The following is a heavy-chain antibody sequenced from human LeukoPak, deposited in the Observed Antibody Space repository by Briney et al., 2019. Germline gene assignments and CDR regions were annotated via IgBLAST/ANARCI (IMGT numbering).Heavy chain of an antibody. CDR1: GFTFSSYS. CDR3: ASPKDSSGLNYYYYYMDA. CDR2: ISSSSSTI. D-gene: IGHD3-22*01. V-gene: IGHV3-48*01. Sequence: PGGTLRLSCAASGFTFSSYSMNWVRQAPGKGLEWVSYISSSSSTIYYADSVKGRFTISRDNAKNSLYLQMNSLRAEDTAVYYCASPKDSSGLNYYYYYMDAWGKGTTVTVSS. J-gene: IGHJ6*03.